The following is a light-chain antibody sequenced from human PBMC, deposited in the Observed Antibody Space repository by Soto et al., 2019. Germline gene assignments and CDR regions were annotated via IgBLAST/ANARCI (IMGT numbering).Light chain of an antibody. CDR3: AAWDDSLNWV. Sequence: QSVLTQPPSASGTPGQRVTISCSGSNSNIGSDTVNWYQHLPGTAPKLVIHSNNQRPSGVPDRFSASKSGTSASLVISGLQSEDEADYYCAAWDDSLNWVFGGGTKVTVL. CDR2: SNN. J-gene: IGLJ3*02. CDR1: NSNIGSDT. V-gene: IGLV1-44*01.